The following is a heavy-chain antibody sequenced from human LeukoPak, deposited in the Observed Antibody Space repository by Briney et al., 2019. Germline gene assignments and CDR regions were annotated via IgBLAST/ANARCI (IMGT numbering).Heavy chain of an antibody. CDR2: IIPSGHTT. Sequence: GGSLRLSCVASGFTFSSHGMNWVRQAPGKGLEWVSGIIPSGHTTYYADSVRGRFTISRDNSRNTVYLQMNSLRAEDTAVYYCARLADYDNSGYFDYWGQGTLVTVSS. CDR3: ARLADYDNSGYFDY. J-gene: IGHJ4*02. CDR1: GFTFSSHG. V-gene: IGHV3-23*01. D-gene: IGHD3-22*01.